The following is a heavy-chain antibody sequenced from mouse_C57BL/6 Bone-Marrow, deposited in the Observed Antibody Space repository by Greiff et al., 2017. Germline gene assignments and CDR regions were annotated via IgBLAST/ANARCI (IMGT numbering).Heavy chain of an antibody. Sequence: QVQLKQSGPELVKPGASVKISCKASGYAFSSSWLNWVKQRPGQGLEWIGRIYPGDGDTNYNGKFKGKATLTADKSSSTAYMQLSSLTSEDSAVYFCARCDFLKDYWGQGTTLTVSS. D-gene: IGHD2-4*01. CDR1: GYAFSSSW. CDR3: ARCDFLKDY. CDR2: IYPGDGDT. V-gene: IGHV1-82*01. J-gene: IGHJ2*01.